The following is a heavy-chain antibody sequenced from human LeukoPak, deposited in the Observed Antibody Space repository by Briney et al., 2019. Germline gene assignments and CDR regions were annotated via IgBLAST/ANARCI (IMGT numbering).Heavy chain of an antibody. CDR1: GFTSSSYE. D-gene: IGHD6-19*01. V-gene: IGHV3-48*03. CDR2: INDSGDTV. Sequence: GGSLRLSCAASGFTSSSYEMNWVRQAPGKGLEWVSFINDSGDTVYPAASVKGRFTISRDNAKNSLYLQMNSLRAEDTAVYYCARDGTGDKWLLPFDCWGQGTLVTVSS. CDR3: ARDGTGDKWLLPFDC. J-gene: IGHJ4*02.